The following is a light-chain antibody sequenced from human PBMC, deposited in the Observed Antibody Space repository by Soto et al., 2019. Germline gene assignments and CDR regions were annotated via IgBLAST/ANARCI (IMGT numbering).Light chain of an antibody. CDR3: QQYYTTPSIT. V-gene: IGKV2-28*01. CDR1: QSLLHSNGYNY. CDR2: WAS. Sequence: DIVMTHSPLSLPVTPGARASLSCRSSQSLLHSNGYNYLDWYQQSPGQPPKFLISWASTRESGVPDRFSGSGSGTDFTLTISSLQAEDVAVYYCQQYYTTPSITLGQGTLLE. J-gene: IGKJ5*01.